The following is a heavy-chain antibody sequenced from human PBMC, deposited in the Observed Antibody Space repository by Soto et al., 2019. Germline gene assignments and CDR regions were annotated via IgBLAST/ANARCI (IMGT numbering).Heavy chain of an antibody. V-gene: IGHV1-24*01. CDR2: FDPEDGET. J-gene: IGHJ3*02. D-gene: IGHD5-18*01. CDR1: GYTLTELS. Sequence: ASVKVSCKVAGYTLTELSMHWVRQAPGKGLEWMGGFDPEDGETIYAQKFQGRVTMTEDTSTDTAYMELRSLRSEDTAVFYCATGAQGDSYGLDAFDSWGQGPMDTVSS. CDR3: ATGAQGDSYGLDAFDS.